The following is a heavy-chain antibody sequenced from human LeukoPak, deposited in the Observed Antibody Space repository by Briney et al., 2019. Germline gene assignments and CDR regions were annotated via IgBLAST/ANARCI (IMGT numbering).Heavy chain of an antibody. Sequence: SETLSLTCAVYGGSFSGYYWSWVRRPPGKGLEWIGEINHSGSTNHNPSLKSRVNISVDPSKSQFSLKLSSMTAADTAVYYCAALGYSRSWRNYYCDMDVWGQGTTVTVSS. D-gene: IGHD6-13*01. CDR1: GGSFSGYY. CDR3: AALGYSRSWRNYYCDMDV. V-gene: IGHV4-34*01. J-gene: IGHJ6*02. CDR2: INHSGST.